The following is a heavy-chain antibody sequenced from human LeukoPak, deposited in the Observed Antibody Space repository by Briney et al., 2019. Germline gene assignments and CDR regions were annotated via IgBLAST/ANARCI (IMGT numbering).Heavy chain of an antibody. CDR3: ARTRDGYNSYYFDY. Sequence: SETLSLTCAVSGGSISSYYWSWIRQPPGKGLEWIGYIYYSGSTNYNPSLKSRVTISVDTSKNQFSLKLSSVTAADTAVYYCARTRDGYNSYYFDYWGQGTLVTVSS. V-gene: IGHV4-59*01. CDR2: IYYSGST. CDR1: GGSISSYY. J-gene: IGHJ4*02. D-gene: IGHD5-24*01.